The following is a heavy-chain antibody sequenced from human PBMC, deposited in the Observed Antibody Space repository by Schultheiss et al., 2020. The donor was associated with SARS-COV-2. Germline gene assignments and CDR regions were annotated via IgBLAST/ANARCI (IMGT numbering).Heavy chain of an antibody. CDR1: GYTFGSYE. V-gene: IGHV1-18*01. J-gene: IGHJ5*02. D-gene: IGHD2-2*01. Sequence: ASVKVSCKASGYTFGSYEISWVRQAPGQGLEWMGWISAYSGKTNYAQKSQGRVIMTTDTSTTTAYMELRSLRSDDTAVYYCVRVDLGYCSSISCHNWFDPWGQGTLVTVSS. CDR3: VRVDLGYCSSISCHNWFDP. CDR2: ISAYSGKT.